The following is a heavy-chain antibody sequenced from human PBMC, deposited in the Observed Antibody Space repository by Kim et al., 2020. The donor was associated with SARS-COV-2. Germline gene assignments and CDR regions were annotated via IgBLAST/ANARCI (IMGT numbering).Heavy chain of an antibody. CDR2: ISGSGGST. V-gene: IGHV3-23*01. CDR3: AKTLGDTDSGSYRLLVYYYYGMDV. CDR1: GFTFSSYA. J-gene: IGHJ6*02. Sequence: GGSLRLSCAASGFTFSSYAMSWVRQAPGKGLEWVSAISGSGGSTYYADSVKGRFTISRDNSKNTLYLQMNSLRAEDTAVYYCAKTLGDTDSGSYRLLVYYYYGMDVWGQGTTVTVSS. D-gene: IGHD1-26*01.